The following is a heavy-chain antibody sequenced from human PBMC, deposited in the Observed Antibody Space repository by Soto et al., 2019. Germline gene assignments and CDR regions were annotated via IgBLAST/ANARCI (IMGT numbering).Heavy chain of an antibody. J-gene: IGHJ2*01. CDR3: ARSGHIAAAGNWYFDL. V-gene: IGHV1-69*01. CDR2: IIPIFGTA. CDR1: GGTFSSYA. D-gene: IGHD6-13*01. Sequence: QVQLVQSGAEVKKPGSSVKVSCKASGGTFSSYAISWVRQAPGQGLEWMGGIIPIFGTANYAQKFQGRVTITADESRSTAYMELSSLRSEDTAVYYCARSGHIAAAGNWYFDLWGRGTLVTVSS.